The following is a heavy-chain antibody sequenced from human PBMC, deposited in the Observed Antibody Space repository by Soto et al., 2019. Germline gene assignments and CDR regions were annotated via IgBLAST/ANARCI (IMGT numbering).Heavy chain of an antibody. CDR3: VRDGDGISSNKPLDY. D-gene: IGHD2-2*01. Sequence: EVQLLESGGGLVQPGGSLRLSCAASGFTFTTYAMCWVRQAPGKGLEWVSSISVSGDRTFYADSVKGRFTISGDNRRNTLHRQMNSLRAEATAVYYCVRDGDGISSNKPLDYWGQGNLVTVAS. J-gene: IGHJ4*02. V-gene: IGHV3-23*01. CDR2: ISVSGDRT. CDR1: GFTFTTYA.